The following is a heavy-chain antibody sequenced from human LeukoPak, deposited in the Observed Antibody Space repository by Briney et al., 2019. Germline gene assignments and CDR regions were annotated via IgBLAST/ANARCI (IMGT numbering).Heavy chain of an antibody. CDR3: ARGTVEMATISLFYFDY. J-gene: IGHJ4*02. D-gene: IGHD5-24*01. V-gene: IGHV4-4*02. CDR1: GGSISSSNW. CDR2: IYHSGST. Sequence: PSETLSLTCAVSGGSISSSNWWSWVRQPPGKGLEWIGEIYHSGSTNYNPSLKSRVTISVDMSKNQFSLKLSSVTAADTAVYYCARGTVEMATISLFYFDYWGQGTLVTVSS.